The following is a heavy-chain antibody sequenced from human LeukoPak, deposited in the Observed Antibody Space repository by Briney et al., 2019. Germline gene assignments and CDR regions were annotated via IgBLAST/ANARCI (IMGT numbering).Heavy chain of an antibody. CDR1: GFTLSSYA. V-gene: IGHV3-23*01. J-gene: IGHJ4*02. CDR2: ISGSGGST. CDR3: ANGGTRGYFDY. D-gene: IGHD2-8*01. Sequence: GGSLRLSCAASGFTLSSYAMSWVRQAPGKGLEWVSAISGSGGSTYYADSVKGRFTISRDNSKNTLYLQMNSLRAEDTAVYYCANGGTRGYFDYWGQGTLVTVSS.